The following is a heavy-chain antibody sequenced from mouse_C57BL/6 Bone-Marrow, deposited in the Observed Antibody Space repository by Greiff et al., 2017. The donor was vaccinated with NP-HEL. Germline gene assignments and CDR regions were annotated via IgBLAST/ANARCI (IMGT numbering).Heavy chain of an antibody. Sequence: LVESGAELVRPGASVKLSCTASGFNIKDYYMHWVKQRPEQGLEWIGRIDPEDGDTEYAPKFQGKATMTADTSSNTAYLQLSSLTSEDTAVYYCTRITTVVANGYHAMDYWGQGTSVTVSS. J-gene: IGHJ4*01. CDR2: IDPEDGDT. CDR3: TRITTVVANGYHAMDY. D-gene: IGHD1-1*01. CDR1: GFNIKDYY. V-gene: IGHV14-1*01.